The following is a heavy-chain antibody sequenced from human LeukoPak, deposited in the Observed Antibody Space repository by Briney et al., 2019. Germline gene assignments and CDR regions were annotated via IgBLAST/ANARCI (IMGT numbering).Heavy chain of an antibody. CDR2: INPNSGGT. J-gene: IGHJ4*02. CDR3: AKVSSYGFSTGDYDY. CDR1: GYTFTGYY. Sequence: ASVKVSCKASGYTFTGYYMHWVRQAPGQGLEWMGWINPNSGGTKYEQKFQGRVTMTRDTSISTAYMELSRLRSDDTAVYYCAKVSSYGFSTGDYDYWGQGTQVTVSS. D-gene: IGHD5-18*01. V-gene: IGHV1-2*02.